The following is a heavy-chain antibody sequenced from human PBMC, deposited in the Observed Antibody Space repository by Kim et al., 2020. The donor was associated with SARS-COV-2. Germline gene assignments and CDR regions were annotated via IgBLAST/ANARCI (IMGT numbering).Heavy chain of an antibody. CDR3: ARDRGSSSSGGPDY. CDR2: IWYDGSNK. D-gene: IGHD6-6*01. J-gene: IGHJ4*02. CDR1: GFTFSSYG. V-gene: IGHV3-33*01. Sequence: GGSLRLSCAASGFTFSSYGMHWVRQAPGKGLEWVAVIWYDGSNKYYADSVKGRFTISRDKSKNTLYLQMNSLRADDMAVYYCARDRGSSSSGGPDYWGQGTLVTVSS.